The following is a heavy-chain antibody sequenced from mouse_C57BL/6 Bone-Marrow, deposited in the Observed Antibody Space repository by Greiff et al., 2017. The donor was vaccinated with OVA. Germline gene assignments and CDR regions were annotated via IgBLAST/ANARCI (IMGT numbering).Heavy chain of an antibody. V-gene: IGHV5-4*01. CDR3: AREKFAPYYGSSYAAY. CDR1: GFTFSSYA. J-gene: IGHJ3*01. D-gene: IGHD1-1*01. Sequence: EVHLVESGGGLVKPGGSLKLSCAASGFTFSSYAMSWVRQTPEKRLEWVATISDGGSYTYYPDNVKGRFTISRDNAKNNLYLQMSHLKSEDTAMYYCAREKFAPYYGSSYAAYWGQGTLVTVSA. CDR2: ISDGGSYT.